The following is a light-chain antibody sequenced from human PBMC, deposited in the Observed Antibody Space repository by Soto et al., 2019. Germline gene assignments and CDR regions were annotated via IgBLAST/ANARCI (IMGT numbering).Light chain of an antibody. Sequence: EIVLTQSPATLSLSPGERASLSCRASQSVSSLLAWYQQKPGQAPRLLIYDASNRATGIPARFSGSGSGTDFTLAISSLEPEDFAVYYCEQRNARPVTVGGGTKVEIK. J-gene: IGKJ4*01. CDR2: DAS. V-gene: IGKV3-11*01. CDR1: QSVSSL. CDR3: EQRNARPVT.